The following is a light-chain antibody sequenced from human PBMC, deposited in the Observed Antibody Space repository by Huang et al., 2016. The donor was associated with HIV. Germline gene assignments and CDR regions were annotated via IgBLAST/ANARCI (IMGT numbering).Light chain of an antibody. CDR1: QTINSY. CDR3: QQSHSSPYT. Sequence: DIQMTQSPSSLSASVGDRVTITCRASQTINSYLILYQVKAGKAPKLLIYDASSVKRGVPSRFSGRGSGTDFTLTISSLQPEDFATYYCQQSHSSPYTFGQGTKLEIK. CDR2: DAS. J-gene: IGKJ2*01. V-gene: IGKV1-39*01.